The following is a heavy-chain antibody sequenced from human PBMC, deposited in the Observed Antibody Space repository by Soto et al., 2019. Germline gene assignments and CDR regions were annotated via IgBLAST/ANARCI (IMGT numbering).Heavy chain of an antibody. CDR3: AREKGYISGPKNSDY. V-gene: IGHV4-30-4*01. Sequence: SETLSLTCSVSGASISSGDYFWSWIRQSPGKGLQWIGYIYDSGSSYYNPSLKSRVTMSVDTSKNQFSLKLSSVTAADTAVYYCAREKGYISGPKNSDYWGQGTLVTVSS. D-gene: IGHD5-12*01. CDR1: GASISSGDYF. CDR2: IYDSGSS. J-gene: IGHJ4*02.